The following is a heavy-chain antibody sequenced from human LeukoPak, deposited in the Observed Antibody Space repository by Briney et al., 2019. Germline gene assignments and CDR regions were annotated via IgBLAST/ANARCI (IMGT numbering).Heavy chain of an antibody. CDR2: ISYDGSNK. Sequence: GGSLRLSCAASGFTFSSYAMHWVRQAPGKGLEWVAVISYDGSNKYYADSVKGRFTISRDNSKNTLYLQMNSLRAEDTAVYYCATPSSHAPEYFQHWGQGTLVTVSS. V-gene: IGHV3-30-3*01. J-gene: IGHJ1*01. CDR3: ATPSSHAPEYFQH. CDR1: GFTFSSYA. D-gene: IGHD6-13*01.